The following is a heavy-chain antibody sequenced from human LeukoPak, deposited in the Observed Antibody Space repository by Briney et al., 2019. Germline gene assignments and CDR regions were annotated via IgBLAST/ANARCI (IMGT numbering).Heavy chain of an antibody. CDR2: ISGSDPGT. Sequence: GGSLRLSCAASGFSFSTYAMSWVRQIPGKGREWVSAISGSDPGTYYADSVKGRFTISRVNSRNTLYLQMNRLRVEDTAVYYCAKGSRGSCRGAYCYSFDNWGQGAVVTVSS. J-gene: IGHJ4*02. CDR1: GFSFSTYA. D-gene: IGHD2-21*02. V-gene: IGHV3-23*01. CDR3: AKGSRGSCRGAYCYSFDN.